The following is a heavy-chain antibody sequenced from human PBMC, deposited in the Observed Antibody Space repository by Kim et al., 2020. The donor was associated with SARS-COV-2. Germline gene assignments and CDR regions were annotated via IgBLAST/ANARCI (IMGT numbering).Heavy chain of an antibody. CDR3: ARGEASSWTGWFDP. CDR2: INAGNGNT. Sequence: ASVKVSCKASGYTFTSYAMHWVRQAPGQRLEWMGWINAGNGNTKYSQKFQGRVTITRDTYASTAYMELSSLRSEDTAVYYCARGEASSWTGWFDPWGQGTLVTVSS. CDR1: GYTFTSYA. V-gene: IGHV1-3*01. J-gene: IGHJ5*02. D-gene: IGHD6-13*01.